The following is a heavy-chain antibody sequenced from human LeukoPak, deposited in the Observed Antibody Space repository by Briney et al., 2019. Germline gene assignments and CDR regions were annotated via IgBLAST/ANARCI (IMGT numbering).Heavy chain of an antibody. V-gene: IGHV4-39*07. D-gene: IGHD3-10*01. Sequence: SETLSLTCTVSGGSISSSSSYWGWIRQPPGKGLEWIGYIYHSGTTYYNPSLQSRVTMSVDTSKNQFSLKLSSVTAVDTAVYYCARKENVYYYFDYWGQGTLVTVSS. CDR3: ARKENVYYYFDY. CDR2: IYHSGTT. CDR1: GGSISSSSSY. J-gene: IGHJ4*02.